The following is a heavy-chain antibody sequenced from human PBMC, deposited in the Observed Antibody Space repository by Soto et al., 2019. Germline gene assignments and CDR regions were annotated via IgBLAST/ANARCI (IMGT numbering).Heavy chain of an antibody. D-gene: IGHD5-18*01. CDR3: ERTNYNYANDF. Sequence: VTGPTLVNPTQTLTLTCTFSGFSLSTDGVGVGWIRQPPGKALECLAAVYWNDDKHYSPFLKSRLTITKDPSKNQVVLTVTNTSPVETAKYYRERTNYNYANDFWGQGTLVTVSS. V-gene: IGHV2-5*01. CDR1: GFSLSTDGVG. CDR2: VYWNDDK. J-gene: IGHJ4*02.